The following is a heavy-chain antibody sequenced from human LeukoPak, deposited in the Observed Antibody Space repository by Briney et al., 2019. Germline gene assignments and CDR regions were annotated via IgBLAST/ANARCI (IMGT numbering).Heavy chain of an antibody. CDR3: AREIKKETTVDY. J-gene: IGHJ4*02. CDR2: IYYSGST. CDR1: GGSISSGGYY. D-gene: IGHD4-11*01. Sequence: SETLSLTCTVSGGSISSGGYYWSWIRQHPGKGLEWIGYIYYSGSTYYNPSLKSRVTISVDTSKNQFSLKLSSVTAADTAVYYCAREIKKETTVDYWGQGTLVTVSS. V-gene: IGHV4-31*03.